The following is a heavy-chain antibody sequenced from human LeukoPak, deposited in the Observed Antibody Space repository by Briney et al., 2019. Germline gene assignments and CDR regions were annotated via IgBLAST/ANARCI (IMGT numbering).Heavy chain of an antibody. Sequence: ASVKVSCKASGYTFTSYYMHRVRQAPGQGLEWMGIINPSGGSTSYAQKFQGRVTMTRDTSTSTVYMELSSLRSEDTAVYYCARGLRIGYCSGGSCSLGYWGQGTLVTVSS. CDR2: INPSGGST. D-gene: IGHD2-15*01. V-gene: IGHV1-46*01. CDR3: ARGLRIGYCSGGSCSLGY. J-gene: IGHJ4*02. CDR1: GYTFTSYY.